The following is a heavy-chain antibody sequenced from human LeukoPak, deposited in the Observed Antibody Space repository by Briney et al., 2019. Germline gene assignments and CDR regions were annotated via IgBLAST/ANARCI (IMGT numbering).Heavy chain of an antibody. J-gene: IGHJ4*02. V-gene: IGHV3-11*05. CDR1: GFTFSDYY. CDR3: ARERLGELSYHDY. CDR2: ISSSSSYI. D-gene: IGHD3-16*02. Sequence: GGSLRLSCAASGFTFSDYYMSWIRQAPGKGLEWVSYISSSSSYINYADSVKSRFTISRDNAKNSLYLQMNSLRADDTAVYYCARERLGELSYHDYWGQGTLVTVSS.